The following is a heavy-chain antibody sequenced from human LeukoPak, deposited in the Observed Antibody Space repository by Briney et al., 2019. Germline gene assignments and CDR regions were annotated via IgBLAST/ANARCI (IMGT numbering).Heavy chain of an antibody. CDR3: ARDKRQWLGPYYMDV. D-gene: IGHD6-19*01. Sequence: QAGGSLRLSCAASGFTFSSYSMNWVRQAPGKGLEWVSYISSSSSTIYYADSVKGRFTISRDNAKNSLYLQMNSLRAEDAAVYYCARDKRQWLGPYYMDVWGKGTTVTVPS. J-gene: IGHJ6*03. V-gene: IGHV3-48*01. CDR1: GFTFSSYS. CDR2: ISSSSSTI.